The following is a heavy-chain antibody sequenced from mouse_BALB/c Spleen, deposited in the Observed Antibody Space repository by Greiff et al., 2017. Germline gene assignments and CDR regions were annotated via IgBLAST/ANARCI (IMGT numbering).Heavy chain of an antibody. Sequence: QVQLKESGAELMKPGASVKISCKATGYTFSSYWIEWVKQRPGHGLEWIGEILPGSGSTNYNEKFKGKATFTADTSSNTAYMQLSSLTSEDSAVYYCARLLRLPAMDYWGQGTSVTVSS. D-gene: IGHD1-2*01. V-gene: IGHV1-9*01. CDR3: ARLLRLPAMDY. J-gene: IGHJ4*01. CDR2: ILPGSGST. CDR1: GYTFSSYW.